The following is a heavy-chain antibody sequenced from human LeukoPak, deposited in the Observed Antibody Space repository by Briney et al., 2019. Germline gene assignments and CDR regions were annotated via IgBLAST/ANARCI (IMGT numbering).Heavy chain of an antibody. D-gene: IGHD5-18*01. CDR1: GFILADHA. J-gene: IGHJ6*02. CDR2: VRSKAYGGTT. V-gene: IGHV3-49*04. Sequence: GRSLRLSCTASGFILADHAMAWVRQAPGKGLECVGFVRSKAYGGTTEYATSVKGRFTISRDDSESIVYLRMNSLKTEDTAVYYCTRGPILLWLHNGIDVWGQGTTVIVSS. CDR3: TRGPILLWLHNGIDV.